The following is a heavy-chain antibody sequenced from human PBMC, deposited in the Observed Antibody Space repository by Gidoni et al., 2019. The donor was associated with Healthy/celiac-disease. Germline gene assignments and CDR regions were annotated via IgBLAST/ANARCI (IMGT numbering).Heavy chain of an antibody. J-gene: IGHJ4*02. CDR1: GFTFSSYG. CDR3: AKLIDSGSYFDY. D-gene: IGHD1-26*01. V-gene: IGHV3-30*18. Sequence: QVQLVESGGGVVQPGRSLRLPCAASGFTFSSYGMHWVRQAPGKGLELVAVISYDGSNKYYADSVKGRFTISRDNSKNTLYLQMNSLRAEDTAVYYCAKLIDSGSYFDYWGQGTLVTVSS. CDR2: ISYDGSNK.